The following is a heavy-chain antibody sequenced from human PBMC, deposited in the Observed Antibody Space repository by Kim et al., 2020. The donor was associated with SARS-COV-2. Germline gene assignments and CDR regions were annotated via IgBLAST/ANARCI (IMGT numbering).Heavy chain of an antibody. Sequence: GSLRLSCATSGFTFSSYAMSWVRRAPGMRLEWVSTVSGGDGRTYYPDSVDGRFTISRDDSKNTLYLQMYSLRADDTALYYCAKRPKATASGPFEYWGQG. CDR1: GFTFSSYA. V-gene: IGHV3-23*01. CDR3: AKRPKATASGPFEY. D-gene: IGHD2-15*01. CDR2: VSGGDGRT. J-gene: IGHJ4*02.